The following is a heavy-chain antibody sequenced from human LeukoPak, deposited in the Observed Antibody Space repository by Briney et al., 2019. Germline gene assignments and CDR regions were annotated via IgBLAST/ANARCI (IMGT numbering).Heavy chain of an antibody. CDR2: IKHSGST. D-gene: IGHD6-6*01. CDR1: GGSFSGYY. Sequence: SETLSLTCAVYGGSFSGYYWSWLRQPPGKGLEWVGEIKHSGSTNYNPSLKSGFTLSVETSKNKFSLKRTYLPAAYTAVYYGARRVGFLAARPHYFDYWGQGTLVTVSS. J-gene: IGHJ4*02. CDR3: ARRVGFLAARPHYFDY. V-gene: IGHV4-34*01.